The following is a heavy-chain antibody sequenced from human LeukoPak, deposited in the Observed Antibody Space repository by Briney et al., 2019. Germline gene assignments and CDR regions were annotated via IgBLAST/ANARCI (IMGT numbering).Heavy chain of an antibody. V-gene: IGHV3-30*18. Sequence: GGSLILSCAASGFTFSSYAMSWVRQAPGKGLEWVAVISYDGSNKYYADSVKGRFTISRDNSKNTLYLQMNSLRAEDTAVYYCANDAPDYLDYWGQGTLVTVSS. CDR2: ISYDGSNK. J-gene: IGHJ4*02. CDR1: GFTFSSYA. CDR3: ANDAPDYLDY.